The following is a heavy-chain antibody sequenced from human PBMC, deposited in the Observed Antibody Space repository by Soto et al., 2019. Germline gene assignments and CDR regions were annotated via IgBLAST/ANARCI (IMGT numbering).Heavy chain of an antibody. CDR2: INHSGST. V-gene: IGHV4-34*01. CDR1: GGSFSGYY. D-gene: IGHD2-15*01. J-gene: IGHJ6*02. CDR3: ARGAPYFCSGGSCYSGRNYYYYYGMDV. Sequence: SETLSLTCAVYGGSFSGYYWSWIRQPPGKGLEWIGEINHSGSTNYNPSLRSRVTISVDTSKNQFSLKLSSVTAADTAVYYCARGAPYFCSGGSCYSGRNYYYYYGMDVWGQGTTVTVSS.